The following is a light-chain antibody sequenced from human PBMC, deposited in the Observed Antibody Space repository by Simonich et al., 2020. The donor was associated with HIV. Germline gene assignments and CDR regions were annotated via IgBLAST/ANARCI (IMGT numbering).Light chain of an antibody. V-gene: IGLV1-40*01. CDR3: GAWDDSLSGPV. J-gene: IGLJ3*02. CDR2: GNN. Sequence: QSVLTQPPSVSGAPGQRVTISCTGSNSNIGAGYDVNWYQQLPGTAPKLLIYGNNNRPSGVPDRFSGSKSGTSASLAITGLQADDEADYYCGAWDDSLSGPVFGGGSKLTVL. CDR1: NSNIGAGYD.